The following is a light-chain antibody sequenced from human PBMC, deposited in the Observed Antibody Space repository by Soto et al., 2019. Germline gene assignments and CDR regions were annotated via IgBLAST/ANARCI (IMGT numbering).Light chain of an antibody. CDR3: CSSAPESTYV. CDR2: DVS. Sequence: QSVLTQPRSVSGSPGQSVTISCTGTSSDVGGYDFVSWYQQHPGKAPKLMISDVSKRPSGVPDRFSGSKSGNTASLTISGLQADDEADYFCCSSAPESTYVFGNGTKVTVL. V-gene: IGLV2-11*01. J-gene: IGLJ1*01. CDR1: SSDVGGYDF.